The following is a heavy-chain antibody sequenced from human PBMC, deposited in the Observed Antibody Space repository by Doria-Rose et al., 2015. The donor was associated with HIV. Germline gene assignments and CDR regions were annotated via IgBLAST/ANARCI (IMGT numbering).Heavy chain of an antibody. CDR3: AKTSGSSLDY. J-gene: IGHJ4*02. CDR2: IRYDGSNK. Sequence: KGLEWVAFIRYDGSNKYYADSVKGRFTISRDNSKKTLYLQMNRLTAEDTAVYYCAKTSGSSLDYWGQGMLVTVSS. D-gene: IGHD3-10*01. V-gene: IGHV3-30*02.